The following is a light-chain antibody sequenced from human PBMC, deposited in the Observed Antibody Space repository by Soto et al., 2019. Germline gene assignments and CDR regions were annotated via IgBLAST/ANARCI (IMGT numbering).Light chain of an antibody. J-gene: IGLJ3*02. Sequence: QSALTQPPSVSGSPGQSITISCTGTSSDVGGYNYVSWYQQHPGKAPKLMIYEVSNRPSGVSNRFSGSKSGNTASLTISGLQAEDEADYYCSSYASNRTRVFGTGTKLTVL. CDR3: SSYASNRTRV. CDR2: EVS. CDR1: SSDVGGYNY. V-gene: IGLV2-14*01.